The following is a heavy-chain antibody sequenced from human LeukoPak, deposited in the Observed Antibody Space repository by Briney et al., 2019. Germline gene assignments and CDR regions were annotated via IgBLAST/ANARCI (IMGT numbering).Heavy chain of an antibody. Sequence: GGSLRLSCAASGFTFSSYAMSWVRQAPGKGLGWVSAISGSGGSTYYADSVKGRFTISRDNSKNTLYLQMNSLRAEDTAVYYCAKEDYYDSSGSPEYFDYWGQGTLVTVSS. D-gene: IGHD3-22*01. J-gene: IGHJ4*02. CDR1: GFTFSSYA. V-gene: IGHV3-23*01. CDR2: ISGSGGST. CDR3: AKEDYYDSSGSPEYFDY.